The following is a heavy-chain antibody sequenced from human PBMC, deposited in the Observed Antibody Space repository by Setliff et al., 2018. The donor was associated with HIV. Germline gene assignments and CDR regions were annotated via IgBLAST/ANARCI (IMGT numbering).Heavy chain of an antibody. CDR1: GQSISGYY. J-gene: IGHJ4*02. CDR2: INHGGDT. V-gene: IGHV4-34*01. Sequence: PSETLSLTCAVYGQSISGYYWSWIRQTPGKGLEWIGEINHGGDTNYNPSLKSRVTRSVGSSYNHFSLKLSSVTAADTGVYYCASRRGIEFYFDIWGQGTPVTVSS. CDR3: ASRRGIEFYFDI. D-gene: IGHD3-10*01.